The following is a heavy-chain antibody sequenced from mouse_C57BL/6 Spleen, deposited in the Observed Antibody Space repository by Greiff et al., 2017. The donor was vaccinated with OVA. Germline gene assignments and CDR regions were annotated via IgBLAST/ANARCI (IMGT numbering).Heavy chain of an antibody. CDR3: TPRYNFY. V-gene: IGHV14-4*01. CDR1: GFNIKDDY. J-gene: IGHJ2*01. CDR2: IDPENGDT. D-gene: IGHD2-12*01. Sequence: VQLQQSGAELVRPGASVKLSCTASGFNIKDDYMHWVKQRPEQGLEWIGWIDPENGDTEYASKFQGKATITADTSSNTAYLQLSSLTSEDTAVYYCTPRYNFYWGQGTTLTVSS.